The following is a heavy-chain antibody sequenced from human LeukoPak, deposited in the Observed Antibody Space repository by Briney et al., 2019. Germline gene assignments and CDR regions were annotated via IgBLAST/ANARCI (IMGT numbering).Heavy chain of an antibody. CDR1: GGSISSDY. CDR2: IFHSCST. V-gene: IGHV4-59*12. J-gene: IGHJ6*02. Sequence: SENLSLTCTVSGGSISSDYWSWIRQPPAKVLELIGYIFHSCSTFYNPSIKSRVTISVATSKNQFSLKLSSVTAADTAVYYCVRVWITRVRGVIRYYYYGMDVWGQGTTVTVSS. CDR3: VRVWITRVRGVIRYYYYGMDV. D-gene: IGHD3-10*01.